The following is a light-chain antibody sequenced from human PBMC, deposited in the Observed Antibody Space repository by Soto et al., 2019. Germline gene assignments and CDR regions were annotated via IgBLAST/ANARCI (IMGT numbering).Light chain of an antibody. Sequence: EIVMTQLSATLSVSQGERATXSCRGSQNFGSDLAWYQQNPGHAPRLFMDDIFTRSSGVPTRSSSRGCKTDFTLTSSRLQSEDFADYYCQQYNKSPQTFGQGTRVEI. J-gene: IGKJ1*01. V-gene: IGKV3D-15*01. CDR3: QQYNKSPQT. CDR1: QNFGSD. CDR2: DIF.